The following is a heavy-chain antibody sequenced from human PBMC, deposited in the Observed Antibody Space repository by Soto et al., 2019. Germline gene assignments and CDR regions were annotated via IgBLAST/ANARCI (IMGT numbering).Heavy chain of an antibody. CDR1: GGSISSSSYY. V-gene: IGHV4-39*02. J-gene: IGHJ2*01. CDR2: IYYSGST. Sequence: QLQLQESGPGLVKPSETLSLTCTVSGGSISSSSYYWGWIRQPPGKGLEWIGSIYYSGSTYYNPSLKSRVPISVDTSKNQFSLKLSSVTAADTAVYYCAREARQTYCSGGSCDNWYFDLWGRGTLVTVSS. CDR3: AREARQTYCSGGSCDNWYFDL. D-gene: IGHD2-15*01.